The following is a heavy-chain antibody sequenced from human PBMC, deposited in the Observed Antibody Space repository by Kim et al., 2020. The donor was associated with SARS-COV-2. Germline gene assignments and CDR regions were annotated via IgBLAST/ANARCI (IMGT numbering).Heavy chain of an antibody. CDR2: ISSSSSYI. CDR3: AGYSYYYYGMDV. CDR1: GFTFSSYS. Sequence: GGSLRLSCAASGFTFSSYSMNLVRQAPGKGLEWVSSISSSSSYIYYADSVKGRFTISRDNAKNSLYLQMNSLRAEDTAVYYCAGYSYYYYGMDVWGQGTTVTVSS. J-gene: IGHJ6*02. V-gene: IGHV3-21*01.